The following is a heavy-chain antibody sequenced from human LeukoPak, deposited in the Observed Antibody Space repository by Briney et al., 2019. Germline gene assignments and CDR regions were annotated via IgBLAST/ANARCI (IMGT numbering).Heavy chain of an antibody. CDR2: FDTEDGET. CDR3: AVSLTTGGYYGMDV. Sequence: ASVTVSCKVSGYTLTELSLHWVRQAPGKGLEWMGRFDTEDGETIYARKFQGRVTMTEDTSTDTAYMELSSLRSEDTAVYFCAVSLTTGGYYGMDVWGQGTTVTVSS. V-gene: IGHV1-24*01. D-gene: IGHD1-1*01. J-gene: IGHJ6*02. CDR1: GYTLTELS.